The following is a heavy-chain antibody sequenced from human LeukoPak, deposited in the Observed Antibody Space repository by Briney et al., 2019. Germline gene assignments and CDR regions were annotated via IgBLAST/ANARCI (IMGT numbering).Heavy chain of an antibody. V-gene: IGHV1-8*03. D-gene: IGHD4-11*01. J-gene: IGHJ5*02. CDR1: GYTFTSYD. CDR3: ARDYSKSLNWFDP. CDR2: MNPNSGIT. Sequence: ASVKVSCKASGYTFTSYDINWVRQATGQGLEWMGWMNPNSGITAYAQKFQGRVTITRNTSISTAYMELSRLRSDDTAVYYCARDYSKSLNWFDPWGQGTLVTVSS.